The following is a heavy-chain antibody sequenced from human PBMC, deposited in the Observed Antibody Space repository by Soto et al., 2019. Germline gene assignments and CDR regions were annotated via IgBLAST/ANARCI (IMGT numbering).Heavy chain of an antibody. CDR2: ISSSSSYI. Sequence: GGSLRLSCAASGFTFSSYSMNWVRQAPGKGLEWVSSISSSSSYIYYAYSVKGRFNISRDNAKNSLYLQMNSLRAEDTAVYYCARDEAAPGDSKRAFDYWGQGTLVTVSS. CDR1: GFTFSSYS. CDR3: ARDEAAPGDSKRAFDY. V-gene: IGHV3-21*01. D-gene: IGHD2-21*01. J-gene: IGHJ4*02.